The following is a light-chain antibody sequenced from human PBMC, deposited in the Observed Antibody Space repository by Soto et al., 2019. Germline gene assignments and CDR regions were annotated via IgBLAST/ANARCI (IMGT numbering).Light chain of an antibody. CDR1: GSSIGTNT. CDR3: AAWDGSLNNVL. CDR2: GNN. J-gene: IGLJ2*01. V-gene: IGLV1-44*01. Sequence: QSVLTQPPSASGTPGQRVTISFSGSGSSIGTNTVNWYRQLPGTAPKLLIYGNNQRPSGVPDRFSGSKSGTSASLAISGLQSEDEAEYYCAAWDGSLNNVLFGGGTK.